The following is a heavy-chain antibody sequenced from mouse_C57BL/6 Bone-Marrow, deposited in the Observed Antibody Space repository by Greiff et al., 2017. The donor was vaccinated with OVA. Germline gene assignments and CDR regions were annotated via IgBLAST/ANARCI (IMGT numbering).Heavy chain of an antibody. D-gene: IGHD2-3*01. CDR3: ARGRNGYYYFDY. CDR2: INPSNGGT. J-gene: IGHJ2*01. Sequence: QVQLQQSGTELVKPGASVKLSCKASGYTFTSYWMHWVKQRPGQGLEWIGNINPSNGGTNYNEKFKSKATLTVDKSSSTAYMQLSSLTSEDSAVYYCARGRNGYYYFDYWGQGTTLTVSS. V-gene: IGHV1-53*01. CDR1: GYTFTSYW.